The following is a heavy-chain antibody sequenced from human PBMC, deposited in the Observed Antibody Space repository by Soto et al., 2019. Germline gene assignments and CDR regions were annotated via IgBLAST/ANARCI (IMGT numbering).Heavy chain of an antibody. J-gene: IGHJ4*02. CDR1: GFPFPRYS. V-gene: IGHV3-21*06. CDR3: ARESEDLTSNFDY. CDR2: ISSTTNYI. Sequence: EVQLVESGGGLVKPGGSLRLSCGASGFPFPRYSMNWVRQAPGKGLEWVSSISSTTNYIYYGDSMKGRFTISRDNAKNSLYLEMNSLRAEDTAVYYCARESEDLTSNFDYWGQGTLVTVSS.